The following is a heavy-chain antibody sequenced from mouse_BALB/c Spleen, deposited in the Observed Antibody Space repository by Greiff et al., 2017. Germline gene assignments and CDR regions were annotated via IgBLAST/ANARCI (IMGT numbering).Heavy chain of an antibody. Sequence: QVQLQQSGPGLVAPSQSLSITCTVSGFSLTSYGVHWVRQPPGKGLEWLGVIWAGGSTNYNSALMSRLSISKDNSKSQVFLKMNSLQTDDTAMYYCARDNADYGSSYWFAYWGQGTLVTVSA. D-gene: IGHD1-1*01. CDR1: GFSLTSYG. CDR2: IWAGGST. CDR3: ARDNADYGSSYWFAY. J-gene: IGHJ3*01. V-gene: IGHV2-9*02.